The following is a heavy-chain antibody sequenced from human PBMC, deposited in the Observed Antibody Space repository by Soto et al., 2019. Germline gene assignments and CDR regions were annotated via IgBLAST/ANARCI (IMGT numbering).Heavy chain of an antibody. V-gene: IGHV1-8*01. CDR3: ARGWVGGVDY. J-gene: IGHJ4*02. CDR1: GYSFASYD. Sequence: QVQLVQSGAEVKKPGASVRVSCKTSGYSFASYDINWVRQAPGQGLEWMGWMNPNTGNTGYAQKFQGRVTLIRNTSISTAYMELSSLRSEDTAVYYCARGWVGGVDYWGQGTLVTVSS. CDR2: MNPNTGNT. D-gene: IGHD3-16*01.